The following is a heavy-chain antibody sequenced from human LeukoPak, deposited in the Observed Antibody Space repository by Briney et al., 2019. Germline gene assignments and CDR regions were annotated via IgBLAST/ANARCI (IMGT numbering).Heavy chain of an antibody. Sequence: GGSLRLSCAASGFTFSSYAMHWVRQAPGKGLEWVAVISYDGSNKYYADSVKGRFTISRDNSKNTLYLQMNSLRAEDTAVYYCARDRYGLDYWGQGTLVTVSS. D-gene: IGHD3-10*01. V-gene: IGHV3-30*04. CDR3: ARDRYGLDY. CDR2: ISYDGSNK. CDR1: GFTFSSYA. J-gene: IGHJ4*02.